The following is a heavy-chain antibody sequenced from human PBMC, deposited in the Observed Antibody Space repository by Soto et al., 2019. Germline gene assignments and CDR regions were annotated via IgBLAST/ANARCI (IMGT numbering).Heavy chain of an antibody. CDR3: ARVNVVVVAATFESEYYFDY. J-gene: IGHJ4*02. V-gene: IGHV3-53*01. CDR1: GFTVSTNY. Sequence: GGSLRLSCAASGFTVSTNYMSWVRQAPGRGLEWVSTVYNTGSTYYAASVKGRFTISRDSSKNTLYLQMNSLRAEDTAVYYCARVNVVVVAATFESEYYFDYWGQGPLVIVS. D-gene: IGHD2-15*01. CDR2: VYNTGST.